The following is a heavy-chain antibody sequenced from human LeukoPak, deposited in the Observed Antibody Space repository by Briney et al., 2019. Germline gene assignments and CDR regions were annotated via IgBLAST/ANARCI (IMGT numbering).Heavy chain of an antibody. D-gene: IGHD2-2*01. CDR2: IKQDGSEK. CDR1: GFSFSSYW. J-gene: IGHJ4*02. CDR3: ASGRYCSSRSCFFDY. Sequence: GGSLRLSCAASGFSFSSYWMSWVRQAPGKGLEWVANIKQDGSEKYYVDSVKGRFTISRDDAKNSLHLQMDSLRAEDTAVYYCASGRYCSSRSCFFDYWGQGTVVTVSS. V-gene: IGHV3-7*01.